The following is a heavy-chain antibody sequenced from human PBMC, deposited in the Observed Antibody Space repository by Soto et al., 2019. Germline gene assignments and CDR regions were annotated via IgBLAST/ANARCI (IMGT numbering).Heavy chain of an antibody. CDR2: IYWNDDR. CDR1: GFSVSTSGVG. Sequence: QITLKESGPTLVKPTQTLTLTCTFSGFSVSTSGVGVGWIRQPPGKALEWLALIYWNDDRRYRPSLKNRLTITKDTFRNQVVITMTSMDPVDTATYYCVYRRHYCSGSRCYDWFDPWGQGTLVTVSS. V-gene: IGHV2-5*01. CDR3: VYRRHYCSGSRCYDWFDP. J-gene: IGHJ5*02. D-gene: IGHD2-15*01.